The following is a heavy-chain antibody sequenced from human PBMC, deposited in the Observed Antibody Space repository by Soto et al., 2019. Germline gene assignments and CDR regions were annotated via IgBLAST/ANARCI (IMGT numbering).Heavy chain of an antibody. J-gene: IGHJ4*02. V-gene: IGHV4-59*08. D-gene: IGHD3-10*01. Sequence: QVQLQESGPGLVKPSETLSLTCTVSGGSISSYHWSWIRQPPGKGLEWIGYISDSGSTNYNTALKSRVTISLDTSKNQVSLKVGSVTAAETAVYCCASGSTTVLDYWGQGTLVTVSS. CDR2: ISDSGST. CDR3: ASGSTTVLDY. CDR1: GGSISSYH.